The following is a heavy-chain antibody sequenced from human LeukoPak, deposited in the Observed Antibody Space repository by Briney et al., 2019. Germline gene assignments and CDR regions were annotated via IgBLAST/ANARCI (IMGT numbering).Heavy chain of an antibody. CDR1: GFTFSSYW. D-gene: IGHD5-12*01. CDR2: IKQDGSEK. V-gene: IGHV3-7*03. Sequence: GRSLRLSCAASGFTFSSYWMNWVRQAPGKGLEWVANIKQDGSEKYYVDSVKGRFTISRDNAKNSLYLQMNSLRAEDTAVYYCVRGYSGYAYWGQGTLVTVSS. CDR3: VRGYSGYAY. J-gene: IGHJ4*02.